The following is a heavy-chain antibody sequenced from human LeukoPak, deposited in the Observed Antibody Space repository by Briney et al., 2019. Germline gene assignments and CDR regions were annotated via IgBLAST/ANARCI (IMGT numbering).Heavy chain of an antibody. D-gene: IGHD2-15*01. Sequence: PGRSLRLSCTASGFTFGDYAMSWFRQAPGKGLEWVGFIRSKAYGGTTEYAASVKGRFTISRDDSKSIDYLQMNSLKTEDTAVYYCPSYCSGGSCYFGLGYWGQGTLVTVSS. CDR2: IRSKAYGGTT. CDR3: PSYCSGGSCYFGLGY. J-gene: IGHJ4*02. CDR1: GFTFGDYA. V-gene: IGHV3-49*03.